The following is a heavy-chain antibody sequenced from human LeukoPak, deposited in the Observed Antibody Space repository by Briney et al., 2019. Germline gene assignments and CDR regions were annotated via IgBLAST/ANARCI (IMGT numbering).Heavy chain of an antibody. V-gene: IGHV3-11*01. Sequence: GGSLRLSCAASGFMFSDSYMNWIRQAPGKGLEWVSYISNTGGTIYYADSVKGRFTISRDNAKNSVHLQMNSLRADDTAVYYCATDGADYPMDVWGQGTTVTVSS. D-gene: IGHD3-16*01. CDR1: GFMFSDSY. J-gene: IGHJ6*02. CDR2: ISNTGGTI. CDR3: ATDGADYPMDV.